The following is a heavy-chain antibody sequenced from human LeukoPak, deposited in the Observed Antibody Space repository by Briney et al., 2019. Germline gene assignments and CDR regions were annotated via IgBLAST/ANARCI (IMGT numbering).Heavy chain of an antibody. V-gene: IGHV1-2*02. CDR2: INPKTGAT. CDR3: ARGHEYGWYDP. D-gene: IGHD4/OR15-4a*01. J-gene: IGHJ5*02. CDR1: GHTFTDTDYY. Sequence: GASVKVSCKASGHTFTDTDYYLHWLRQAPGQGLEWMGWINPKTGATNYAQKFQGRVTMTRETSITTGNMELSSLRSDDTAMYYCARGHEYGWYDPWGQGTLVTVSS.